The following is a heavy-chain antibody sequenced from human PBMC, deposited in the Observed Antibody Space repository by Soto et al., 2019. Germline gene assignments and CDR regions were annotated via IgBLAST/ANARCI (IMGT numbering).Heavy chain of an antibody. V-gene: IGHV4-39*01. CDR1: GASISGTNNY. Sequence: SETLSLTCTVSGASISGTNNYWGWIRQPPGKGLDWIGSIHYTENTYYNSSLGSRVTMSVDTSRNQISLTLSSVTAADTAVYYCARARGKRNRNGFNIWGQGTTVTVSS. CDR3: ARARGKRNRNGFNI. D-gene: IGHD1-1*01. CDR2: IHYTENT. J-gene: IGHJ3*02.